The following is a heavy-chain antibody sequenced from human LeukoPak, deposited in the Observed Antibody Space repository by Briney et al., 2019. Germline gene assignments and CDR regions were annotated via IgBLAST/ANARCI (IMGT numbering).Heavy chain of an antibody. V-gene: IGHV1-69*13. D-gene: IGHD3-10*01. J-gene: IGHJ6*04. Sequence: SVKVSCKASGGTFSSYAISWVRQAPGQGLEWMGGIIPIFGTENYAQKFQGRVTITADESTSTAYMELSSLRSEDTAVYYCARDRNSLYYYGSGSYPPQSYYYYYGMDVWGKGTTVTVSS. CDR1: GGTFSSYA. CDR2: IIPIFGTE. CDR3: ARDRNSLYYYGSGSYPPQSYYYYYGMDV.